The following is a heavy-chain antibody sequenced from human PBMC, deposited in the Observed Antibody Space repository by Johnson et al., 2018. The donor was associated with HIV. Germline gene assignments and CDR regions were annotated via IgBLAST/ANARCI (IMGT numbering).Heavy chain of an antibody. D-gene: IGHD2-15*01. CDR1: GFTVSSNY. Sequence: MQLVETGGGLIQPGGSLRLSCAASGFTVSSNYMSWVRQAPGKGLAWVSVIYSGGSTYYADSVKGRFTISRDNSKNTLYLQMNSLRAEDTAVYYCARDVRMDKAFDIWGQGTMVTVPS. V-gene: IGHV3-53*02. J-gene: IGHJ3*02. CDR3: ARDVRMDKAFDI. CDR2: IYSGGST.